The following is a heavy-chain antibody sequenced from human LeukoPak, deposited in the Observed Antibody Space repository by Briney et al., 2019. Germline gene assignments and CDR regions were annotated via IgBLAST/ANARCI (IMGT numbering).Heavy chain of an antibody. V-gene: IGHV4-59*01. J-gene: IGHJ5*02. CDR1: GGSISGYY. D-gene: IGHD3-10*01. Sequence: SETLSLTCTVSGGSISGYYWSWIRQPPGKGLEWIGYIYYSGSTNYNPSLKSRVTISVDTSKNQFSLKLSSVTAADTAVYYCAGWVYQRGVWFDPWGQGTLVTVSS. CDR3: AGWVYQRGVWFDP. CDR2: IYYSGST.